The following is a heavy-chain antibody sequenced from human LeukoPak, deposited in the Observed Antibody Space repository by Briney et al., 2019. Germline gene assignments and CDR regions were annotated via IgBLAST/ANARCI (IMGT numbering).Heavy chain of an antibody. D-gene: IGHD6-13*01. CDR1: GFNFSSYA. Sequence: GRSLRLSCAASGFNFSSYAMHWVRQAPGKGLEWVAVISHDGSNKYYADSVKGRFTISRDNSKNTLYLQMNSLRAEDTAVYYCARPTTGSSWSNPYYYYGMDVWGKGTTVTVSS. V-gene: IGHV3-30*04. CDR3: ARPTTGSSWSNPYYYYGMDV. CDR2: ISHDGSNK. J-gene: IGHJ6*04.